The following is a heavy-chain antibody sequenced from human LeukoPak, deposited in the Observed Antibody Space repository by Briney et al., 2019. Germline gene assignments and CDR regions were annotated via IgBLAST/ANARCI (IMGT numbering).Heavy chain of an antibody. CDR2: INSDGSST. V-gene: IGHV3-74*01. CDR1: GFTFSSYW. CDR3: AKWELLQRHFDY. D-gene: IGHD1-26*01. Sequence: GGSLRLSCAASGFTFSSYWMHWVRQATGKGLVWVSRINSDGSSTSYADSVKGRFTISRDNAKNTLYLQMNSLRAEDTAVYYCAKWELLQRHFDYWGQGTLVTVSS. J-gene: IGHJ4*02.